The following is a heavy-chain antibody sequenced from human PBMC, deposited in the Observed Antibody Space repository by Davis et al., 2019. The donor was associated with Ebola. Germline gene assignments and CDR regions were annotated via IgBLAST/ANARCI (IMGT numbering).Heavy chain of an antibody. CDR1: GGTFSSYA. V-gene: IGHV1-69*13. CDR3: ARDWMTKVTTRDNWFNP. J-gene: IGHJ5*02. Sequence: SVKVSCKASGGTFSSYAISWVRQAPGQGHEWMGGIIPIFGTANYAQKFQGRVTITADESTSTAYMELSSLRSEDTAVYYCARDWMTKVTTRDNWFNPWGQRTLVTVSS. D-gene: IGHD4-17*01. CDR2: IIPIFGTA.